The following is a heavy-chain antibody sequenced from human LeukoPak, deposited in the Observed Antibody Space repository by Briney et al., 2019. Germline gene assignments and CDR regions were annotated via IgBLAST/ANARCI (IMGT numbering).Heavy chain of an antibody. J-gene: IGHJ4*02. CDR1: GDSVSSNSAA. Sequence: SQTLSLTCAISGDSVSSNSAAWNWIRQSPSRGLEWLGRTYYRSKWYNDYAVSVKSRITINPDTSKNQFSLQLNSVAPEDTAVHYCARSGYSSSWYNFDYWGQGTLVTVSS. V-gene: IGHV6-1*01. D-gene: IGHD6-13*01. CDR3: ARSGYSSSWYNFDY. CDR2: TYYRSKWYN.